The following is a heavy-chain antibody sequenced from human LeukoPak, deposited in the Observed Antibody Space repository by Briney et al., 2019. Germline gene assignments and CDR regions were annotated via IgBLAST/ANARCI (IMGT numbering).Heavy chain of an antibody. CDR2: FIPIFGTV. V-gene: IGHV1-69*05. CDR3: ARDRYDSSGYYPRPGDY. J-gene: IGHJ4*02. CDR1: GGTYSSYA. D-gene: IGHD3-22*01. Sequence: SVKVSCKASGGTYSSYAISWVRQAPGQGLDWMGRFIPIFGTVNYAQKFQGRVTITTDESTSTAYMELSSLRSEDTAVYYRARDRYDSSGYYPRPGDYWGQGTLVTVSS.